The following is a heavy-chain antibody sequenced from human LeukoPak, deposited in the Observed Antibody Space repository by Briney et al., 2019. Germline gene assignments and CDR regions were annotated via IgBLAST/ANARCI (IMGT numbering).Heavy chain of an antibody. V-gene: IGHV6-1*01. Sequence: PSQTLSLTCALSGDSVSSDSAAWSWIRQSPSRGLEGLGRTYYRSKWYNDYALSMKSRITISPDTSKNQFSLHLNSVTPEDTAVYYCACSRGRGAFDIWGQGTMVTVSS. D-gene: IGHD3-10*01. CDR2: TYYRSKWYN. J-gene: IGHJ3*02. CDR3: ACSRGRGAFDI. CDR1: GDSVSSDSAA.